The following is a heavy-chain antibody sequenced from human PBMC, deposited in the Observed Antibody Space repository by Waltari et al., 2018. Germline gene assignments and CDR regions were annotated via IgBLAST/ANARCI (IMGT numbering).Heavy chain of an antibody. J-gene: IGHJ5*02. V-gene: IGHV3-48*03. Sequence: EVQXVEXGGGLVQPGGSLXLSCAASGFPFSVYEMNWVRQAPGKGXEWVSXISGSXSIIDXADSVKGRFTXSRDNAKNSLYLQMNNLXAEDTAVYXCARDXHQIAVAHWFDXWGQGTLVTVSS. D-gene: IGHD2-2*01. CDR3: ARDXHQIAVAHWFDX. CDR1: GFPFSVYE. CDR2: ISGSXSII.